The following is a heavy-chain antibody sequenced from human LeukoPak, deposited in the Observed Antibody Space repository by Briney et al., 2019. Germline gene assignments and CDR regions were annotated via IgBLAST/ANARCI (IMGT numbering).Heavy chain of an antibody. V-gene: IGHV3-21*01. J-gene: IGHJ4*02. D-gene: IGHD4-17*01. Sequence: GGSLRLSCAASGFTFSSYSMNWVRQAPGKGLEWVSSISSSSSYIYYADSEKGRFTISRDNAKNSLYLQMNSLRAEDTAVYYCASGVTVTGDYWGQGTLVTVSS. CDR1: GFTFSSYS. CDR3: ASGVTVTGDY. CDR2: ISSSSSYI.